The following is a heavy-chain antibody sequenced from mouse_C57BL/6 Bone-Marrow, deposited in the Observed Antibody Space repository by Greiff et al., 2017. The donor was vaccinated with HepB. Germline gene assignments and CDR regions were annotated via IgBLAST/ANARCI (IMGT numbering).Heavy chain of an antibody. CDR1: GFSFNTYA. Sequence: EVKLVESGGGLVQPKGSLKLSCAASGFSFNTYAMNWVRQAPGKGLEWVARIRSKSNNYATYYADSVKDRFTISRDDSESMLYLQMNNLKTEDTAMYYCVMGDWYFDVWGTGTTVTVSS. J-gene: IGHJ1*03. CDR3: VMGDWYFDV. CDR2: IRSKSNNYAT. V-gene: IGHV10-1*01.